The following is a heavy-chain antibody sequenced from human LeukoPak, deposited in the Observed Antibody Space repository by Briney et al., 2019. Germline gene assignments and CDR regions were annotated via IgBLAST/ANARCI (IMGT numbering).Heavy chain of an antibody. Sequence: PGGSLRLSCAASGFTFSSYWMSWVRQAPGKGLEWVANIKQDGSEKYYVDSVKGRFTISRDNAKNSLYLQMNSLRAEDTAVYYCARDGVDYDFWSGYFGYWGQGTLVTVSS. CDR2: IKQDGSEK. D-gene: IGHD3-3*01. CDR1: GFTFSSYW. J-gene: IGHJ4*02. V-gene: IGHV3-7*01. CDR3: ARDGVDYDFWSGYFGY.